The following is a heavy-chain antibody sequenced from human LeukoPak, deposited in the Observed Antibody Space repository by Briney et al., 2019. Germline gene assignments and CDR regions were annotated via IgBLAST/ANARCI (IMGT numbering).Heavy chain of an antibody. CDR2: ISSSGSTR. Sequence: GGSLRLSCAASGFTFSSYEMNWGRQAPGKGLEWVSYISSSGSTRYYPDSVKGRFTISRDNAKNSLHLQMNSLRAEDTAVYYCARVGYYDRSGYSYAFDIWGQGTMVTVSS. CDR1: GFTFSSYE. CDR3: ARVGYYDRSGYSYAFDI. J-gene: IGHJ3*02. D-gene: IGHD3-22*01. V-gene: IGHV3-48*03.